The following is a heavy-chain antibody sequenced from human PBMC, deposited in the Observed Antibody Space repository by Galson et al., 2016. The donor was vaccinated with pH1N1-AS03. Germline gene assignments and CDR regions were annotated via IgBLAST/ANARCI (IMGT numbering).Heavy chain of an antibody. D-gene: IGHD6-19*01. V-gene: IGHV3-23*01. CDR3: AKHLTAVAGKWFDWFDP. J-gene: IGHJ5*02. CDR1: GFTFTTCA. CDR2: ISASGGST. Sequence: SLRLSCAASGFTFTTCAMTWVRQAPGKGLEWVSTISASGGSTFYADSVKGRFTISRDNSKNTLYLQMNSLRAEDAAVYYCAKHLTAVAGKWFDWFDPWGQGTLVTVSS.